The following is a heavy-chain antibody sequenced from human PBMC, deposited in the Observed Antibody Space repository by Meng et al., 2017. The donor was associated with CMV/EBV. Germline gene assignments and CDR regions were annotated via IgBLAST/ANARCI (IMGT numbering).Heavy chain of an antibody. J-gene: IGHJ6*01. D-gene: IGHD6-13*01. CDR1: GYSISSGYY. V-gene: IGHV4-38-2*02. CDR3: ARVATGYSSSWAYGGMDV. Sequence: SETLSLTCTVSGYSISSGYYWGWIRQPPGKGLEWIGSIYHSGSTYYNPSLKSRVTISVDTSKNHFSLKLSSVTAADTAVYYCARVATGYSSSWAYGGMDVWGQGTTVTVSS. CDR2: IYHSGST.